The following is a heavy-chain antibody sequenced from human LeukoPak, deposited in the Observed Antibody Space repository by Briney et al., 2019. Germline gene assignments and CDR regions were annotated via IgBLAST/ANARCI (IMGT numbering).Heavy chain of an antibody. CDR1: GFTFSSYS. CDR2: ISSSSSYI. J-gene: IGHJ4*02. V-gene: IGHV3-21*01. CDR3: AIPYYYDSSGYRFDY. Sequence: GGSLRLSCAASGFTFSSYSINWVRQAPGKGLEWVSSISSSSSYIYYADSVKGRFTISRDNAKNSLYLQMNRLRAEDTAVYYCAIPYYYDSSGYRFDYWGEGTLVTVSS. D-gene: IGHD3-22*01.